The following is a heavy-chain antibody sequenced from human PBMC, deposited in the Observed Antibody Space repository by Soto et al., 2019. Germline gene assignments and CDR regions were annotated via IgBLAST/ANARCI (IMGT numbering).Heavy chain of an antibody. CDR1: GFTVSSNY. J-gene: IGHJ4*02. CDR3: ARIRGPRKRYCSGGSCHFDY. CDR2: IYSGGST. V-gene: IGHV3-66*01. D-gene: IGHD2-15*01. Sequence: EVQLVESGGGLVQPGGSLRLSCAASGFTVSSNYMSWVRQAPGKGLEWVSVIYSGGSTYYADSVKGRFTISRDNSKNTLYLQMNSLRAEDTAVYYCARIRGPRKRYCSGGSCHFDYWGQGTLVTVSS.